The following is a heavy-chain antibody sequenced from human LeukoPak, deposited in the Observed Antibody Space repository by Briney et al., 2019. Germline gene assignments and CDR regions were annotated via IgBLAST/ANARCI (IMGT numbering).Heavy chain of an antibody. D-gene: IGHD6-19*01. J-gene: IGHJ4*02. CDR2: ISYDGSNK. CDR3: AKLSGYSSGWYDY. Sequence: GGSLRLSCAASGFTFSSYSMNWVRQAPGKGLEWVAVISYDGSNKYYADSVKGRFTISRDNSKNTLYLQMNSLRAEDTAVYYCAKLSGYSSGWYDYWGQGTLVTVSS. CDR1: GFTFSSYS. V-gene: IGHV3-30*18.